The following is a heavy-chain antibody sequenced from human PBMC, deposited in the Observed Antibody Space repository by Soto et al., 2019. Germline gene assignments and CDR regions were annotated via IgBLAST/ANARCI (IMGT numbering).Heavy chain of an antibody. J-gene: IGHJ5*02. D-gene: IGHD3-22*01. CDR3: ARPIQYYFDTSAQSAWFDP. V-gene: IGHV1-69*12. Sequence: QVQLVQSGAEVKKPGSSVKVSCKTSGGTFGSYAISWVRQAPGQGLEWMGGIIPIFSTPNYAQKFQGRGTIPADESTSTAYMELSSLRSEDTAVYYCARPIQYYFDTSAQSAWFDPWGQGTLVTVSS. CDR2: IIPIFSTP. CDR1: GGTFGSYA.